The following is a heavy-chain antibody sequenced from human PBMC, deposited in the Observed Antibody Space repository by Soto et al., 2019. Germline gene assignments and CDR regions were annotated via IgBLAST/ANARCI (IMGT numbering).Heavy chain of an antibody. V-gene: IGHV4-4*02. Sequence: QVQLQESGPGLVKPSVTLSLTCAVSGGSISSSNWWSWVRQPPGKGLEWIGEIYHSGSTNYNPSLKSRVTISVDKSKNQFSLKLSSVTAADTAVYYCARGRTYYYDSSGYYWDYWGQGTLVTVSS. CDR3: ARGRTYYYDSSGYYWDY. J-gene: IGHJ4*02. CDR1: GGSISSSNW. CDR2: IYHSGST. D-gene: IGHD3-22*01.